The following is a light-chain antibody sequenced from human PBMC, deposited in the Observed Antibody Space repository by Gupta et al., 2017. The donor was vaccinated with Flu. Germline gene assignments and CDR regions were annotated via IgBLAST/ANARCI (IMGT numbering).Light chain of an antibody. J-gene: IGKJ4*01. CDR2: DAS. V-gene: IGKV3-11*01. CDR3: QHRGDWPPLT. Sequence: EAVLTQSPATPSLSPGERATLSCRASQSVGSYLAWYQLKPGQAPRLLIYDASNRATGIPARFSGSGSGTGFTLTISSLEPEDFAVYYCQHRGDWPPLTFGGGTKVEI. CDR1: QSVGSY.